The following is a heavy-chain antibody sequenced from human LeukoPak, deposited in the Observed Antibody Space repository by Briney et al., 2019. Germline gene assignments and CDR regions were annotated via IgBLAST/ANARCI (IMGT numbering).Heavy chain of an antibody. J-gene: IGHJ4*02. D-gene: IGHD2/OR15-2a*01. V-gene: IGHV3-7*01. Sequence: GGSLRLSCAASGFTFSSNWMSWVRQAPGKGLEWVANIKQDGSEKYYVDSVKGRFTISRDNAKNSLYLQMNSLRAEDTAVYYCARGPLIAPYYFDYWGQGTLVTVSS. CDR3: ARGPLIAPYYFDY. CDR1: GFTFSSNW. CDR2: IKQDGSEK.